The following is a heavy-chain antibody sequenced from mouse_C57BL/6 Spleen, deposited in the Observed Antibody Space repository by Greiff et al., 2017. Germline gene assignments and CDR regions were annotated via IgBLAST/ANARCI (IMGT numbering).Heavy chain of an antibody. CDR2: IYPGDGDT. CDR1: GYAFSSSW. J-gene: IGHJ3*01. CDR3: ERGLRQGGFAY. Sequence: VQLQQSGPELVKPGASVKISCKASGYAFSSSWMHWVKQRPGKGLEWIGRIYPGDGDTNYNGKFKGKATLTAYKSSSTAYMRLSSLTSEDSAVYFFERGLRQGGFAYWGQGTLVTVSA. D-gene: IGHD1-1*01. V-gene: IGHV1-82*01.